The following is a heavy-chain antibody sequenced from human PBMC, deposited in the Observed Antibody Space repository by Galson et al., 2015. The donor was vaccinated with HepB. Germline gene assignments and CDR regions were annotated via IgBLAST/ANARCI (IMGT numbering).Heavy chain of an antibody. Sequence: LRLSCAASGFTFSSYAMHWVRQAPGKGLEWVAVISYDGSNKYYADSVKGRFTISRDNSKNTLYLQMNSLRAEDTAVYYCARDGVPQFPIYDYVWGSYRYKGWFDPWGQGTLVTVSS. CDR2: ISYDGSNK. CDR1: GFTFSSYA. J-gene: IGHJ5*02. D-gene: IGHD3-16*02. V-gene: IGHV3-30-3*01. CDR3: ARDGVPQFPIYDYVWGSYRYKGWFDP.